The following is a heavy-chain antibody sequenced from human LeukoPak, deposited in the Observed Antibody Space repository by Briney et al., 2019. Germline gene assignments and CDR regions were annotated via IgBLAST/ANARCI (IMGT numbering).Heavy chain of an antibody. CDR2: INTSGST. V-gene: IGHV4-4*07. D-gene: IGHD6-19*01. CDR1: GGSINSYY. J-gene: IGHJ4*02. CDR3: ARFEVSGWYLFDY. Sequence: SETLSLTCTVSGGSINSYYWSWIRQPAGKGLEWIGRINTSGSTNHNPSLKSRVTMSVDTSKNQFSLKLSSVTAADTAMYYCARFEVSGWYLFDYWGRGTLVIVSS.